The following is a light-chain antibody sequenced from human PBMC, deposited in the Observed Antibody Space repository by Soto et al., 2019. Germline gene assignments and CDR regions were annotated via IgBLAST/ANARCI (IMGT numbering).Light chain of an antibody. J-gene: IGKJ2*01. V-gene: IGKV1-39*01. CDR2: AAS. Sequence: DIQLTQSPSSLSASVGDRITISCRASQGIGGYLNWYQQKPGKAPKILIYAASSLPRGVPSRFSGSGSETDFTLTISSLQPEDFATYYCHQTDSLSNTFGQGTKLEI. CDR3: HQTDSLSNT. CDR1: QGIGGY.